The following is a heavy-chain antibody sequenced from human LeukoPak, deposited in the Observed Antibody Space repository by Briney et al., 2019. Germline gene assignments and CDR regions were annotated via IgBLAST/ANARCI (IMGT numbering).Heavy chain of an antibody. CDR3: ATDPGEWEPI. Sequence: PGGSLRLSCAASGLTFTNARMRWFRQAPGKGREWGGRIKSKTDGGTSDYAARVQGRFNISRDDAKKNLYLQMNSLKIEDTAVYYCATDPGEWEPIWGQGTMLTVSS. V-gene: IGHV3-15*01. D-gene: IGHD1-26*01. CDR2: IKSKTDGGTS. CDR1: GLTFTNAR. J-gene: IGHJ3*02.